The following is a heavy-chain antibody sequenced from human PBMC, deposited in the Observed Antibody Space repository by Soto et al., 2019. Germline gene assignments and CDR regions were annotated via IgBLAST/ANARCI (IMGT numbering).Heavy chain of an antibody. Sequence: ASVKVSCKASGYTFTSYDINWVRQATGQGLEWMGWMNPNSGNTGYAQKFQGRVTMTRKTSISTAYMELSSLRSEDTAVYYCARGIIAAATDRFHNWFDPWGQGTLVTVSS. CDR1: GYTFTSYD. CDR3: ARGIIAAATDRFHNWFDP. V-gene: IGHV1-8*01. D-gene: IGHD6-13*01. CDR2: MNPNSGNT. J-gene: IGHJ5*02.